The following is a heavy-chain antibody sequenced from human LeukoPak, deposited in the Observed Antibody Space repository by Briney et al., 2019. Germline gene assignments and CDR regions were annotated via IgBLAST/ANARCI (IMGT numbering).Heavy chain of an antibody. Sequence: ASVKVSCKASGYTFTGYYVHWVRQAPGQGLEWMGWINPHSGDTSYAQNFQGRVTMARDTSISTVYMELSRLRSDDTAVYYCAREEGGFGAFDIWGQGTMVTVSP. D-gene: IGHD3-3*01. J-gene: IGHJ3*02. CDR2: INPHSGDT. CDR1: GYTFTGYY. V-gene: IGHV1-2*02. CDR3: AREEGGFGAFDI.